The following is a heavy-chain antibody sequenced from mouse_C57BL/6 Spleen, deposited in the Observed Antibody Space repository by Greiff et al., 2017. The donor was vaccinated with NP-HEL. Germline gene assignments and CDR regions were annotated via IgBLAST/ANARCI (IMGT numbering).Heavy chain of an antibody. D-gene: IGHD2-3*01. Sequence: VQRVESGAELAKPGASVKLSCKASGYTFTSYWMHWVKQRPGQGLEWIGYINPSSGYTKYNQKFKDKATLTADKSSSTAYMQLSSLTYEDSAVYYCARRADGYYLDYWGQGTTLTVSS. J-gene: IGHJ2*01. CDR1: GYTFTSYW. CDR2: INPSSGYT. V-gene: IGHV1-7*01. CDR3: ARRADGYYLDY.